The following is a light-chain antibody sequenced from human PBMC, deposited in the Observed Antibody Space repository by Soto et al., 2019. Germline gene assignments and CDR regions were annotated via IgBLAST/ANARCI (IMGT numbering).Light chain of an antibody. Sequence: QSALTQPPSASGSPGQSVTISCTGTSSDVGAYKYVSWYQQHPGKAPKLMIYEVNKRPSGVPDRFSGSQSGNTASLTVSGLQAEDEAGYYCSSYASGNSDVFGTGTKLTVL. J-gene: IGLJ1*01. CDR1: SSDVGAYKY. CDR3: SSYASGNSDV. V-gene: IGLV2-8*01. CDR2: EVN.